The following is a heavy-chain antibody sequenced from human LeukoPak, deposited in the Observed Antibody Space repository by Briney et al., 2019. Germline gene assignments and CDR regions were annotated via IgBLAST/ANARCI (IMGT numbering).Heavy chain of an antibody. J-gene: IGHJ4*01. CDR2: ISSSSSYI. CDR3: AIDHVQLWLPSYYIYY. V-gene: IGHV3-21*01. D-gene: IGHD5-18*01. Sequence: TGGSLRLSCAASGFTFSSYSMNWVRQAPGKGLEWVSSISSSSSYIYYADSVKGRFTISRDNAKNSLYLQMNSLRAEDTAAHYCAIDHVQLWLPSYYIYYCGHRALVSASS. CDR1: GFTFSSYS.